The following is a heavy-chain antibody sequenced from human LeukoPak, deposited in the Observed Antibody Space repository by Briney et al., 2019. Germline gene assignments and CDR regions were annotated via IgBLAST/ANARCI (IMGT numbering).Heavy chain of an antibody. D-gene: IGHD5-24*01. Sequence: AGGSLRLSCAASGFTFSNAWMSWVRQAPGKGLEWVANINRDGSQKNHVDSVQGRFTISRDNAKNSLYLQMNSLRAEDTAVYYCARGERYFDYWGQGTLVTVSS. V-gene: IGHV3-7*01. CDR3: ARGERYFDY. CDR2: INRDGSQK. J-gene: IGHJ4*02. CDR1: GFTFSNAW.